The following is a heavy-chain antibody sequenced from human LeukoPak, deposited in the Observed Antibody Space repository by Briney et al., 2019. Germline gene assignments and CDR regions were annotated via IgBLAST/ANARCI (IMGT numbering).Heavy chain of an antibody. J-gene: IGHJ4*02. Sequence: GGSLRLSCAASGFTFSHYWMHWVRQVPRKGLVWVSHINNDGSSTTYADSVKGRFTISRDNAKNTQYLQMNSLRAEDTAVYYCVRERSGWLFDYWGQGTLVTVSS. CDR1: GFTFSHYW. CDR3: VRERSGWLFDY. V-gene: IGHV3-74*01. D-gene: IGHD6-19*01. CDR2: INNDGSST.